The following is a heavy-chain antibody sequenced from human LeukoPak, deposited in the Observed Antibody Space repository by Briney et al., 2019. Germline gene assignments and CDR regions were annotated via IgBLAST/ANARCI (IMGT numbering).Heavy chain of an antibody. V-gene: IGHV1-18*01. D-gene: IGHD1-26*01. CDR3: ARKVVLMGACVGSGSYWDFNY. CDR1: GYTFTSYG. J-gene: IGHJ4*02. CDR2: ISAYNGNT. Sequence: ASVNLSCNGSGYTFTSYGISWVQQATGQGLGWVGWISAYNGNTSYAHKHQSRVTMTTDTSATAAYMALMSLSSVDAAVYYWARKVVLMGACVGSGSYWDFNYWGQGTLVTVSS.